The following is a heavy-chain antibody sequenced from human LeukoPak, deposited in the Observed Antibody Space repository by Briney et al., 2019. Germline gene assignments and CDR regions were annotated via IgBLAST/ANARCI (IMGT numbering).Heavy chain of an antibody. V-gene: IGHV1-69*05. D-gene: IGHD2-21*01. CDR3: TREIEASGVDY. CDR2: IIPLFGRR. CDR1: GGTFWTEA. J-gene: IGHJ4*02. Sequence: GASVKVSCKASGGTFWTEAFSWVRQAPGQGLEWLGGIIPLFGRRNYAQKFQGRVTISMDESTSTVYMEVSSLRFDDTAIYYCTREIEASGVDYWGQGTLVTVSS.